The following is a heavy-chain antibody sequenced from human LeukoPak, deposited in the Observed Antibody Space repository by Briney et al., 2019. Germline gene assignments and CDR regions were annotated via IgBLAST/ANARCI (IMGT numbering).Heavy chain of an antibody. D-gene: IGHD4-11*01. CDR3: ARSHYSNYYYYYMDV. CDR1: GGTFSSYA. CDR2: IIPLFGTG. J-gene: IGHJ6*03. V-gene: IGHV1-69*05. Sequence: GSSVKVSCKASGGTFSSYAIIWVRQAPGQGREWMGGIIPLFGTGNYAQKFKGRVTITTDESTSTAYMELSSLRSEDTAVYYCARSHYSNYYYYYMDVWGKGTTVTVSS.